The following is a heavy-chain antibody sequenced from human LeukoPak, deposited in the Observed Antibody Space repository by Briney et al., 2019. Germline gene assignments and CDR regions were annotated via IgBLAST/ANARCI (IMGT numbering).Heavy chain of an antibody. V-gene: IGHV4-59*08. Sequence: KASETLSLTRTVSGGSISSYYWSWIRQPPGKGLEGVGHIYYSGSTNYNPSLESRVTVSLDTSKNQFSLKLTSVTAADTAVYYCAGLPRGTRPPDYFQHWGQGTLVTVSS. CDR3: AGLPRGTRPPDYFQH. CDR2: IYYSGST. D-gene: IGHD1-1*01. CDR1: GGSISSYY. J-gene: IGHJ1*01.